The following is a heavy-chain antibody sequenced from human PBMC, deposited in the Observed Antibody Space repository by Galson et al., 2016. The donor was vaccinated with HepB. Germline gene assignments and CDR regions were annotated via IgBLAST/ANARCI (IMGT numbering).Heavy chain of an antibody. CDR2: VDPEENET. J-gene: IGHJ4*02. D-gene: IGHD1-1*01. V-gene: IGHV1-24*01. CDR1: GSTLTESS. Sequence: SVEVSCKVSGSTLTESSVLWVRQAPGKGFEWMGGVDPEENETVYAHKFQGRVIVTEDTSTETAFTELRSPTSEDTAVYYCATDWNLDYWGQGTLVSVSS. CDR3: ATDWNLDY.